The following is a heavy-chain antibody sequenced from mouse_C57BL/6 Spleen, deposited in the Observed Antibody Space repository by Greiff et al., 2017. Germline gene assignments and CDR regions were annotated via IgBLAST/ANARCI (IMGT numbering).Heavy chain of an antibody. Sequence: QVQLQQPGAELVKPGASVKMSCKASGYTFTSYWITWVKQRPGQGLEWIGDIYPGSGSTNYNQKFKGKSTLTVDKSSSTAYMQLSSLTSEDSAVYYCASLGSSSDYWGQGTTLTVSS. CDR2: IYPGSGST. D-gene: IGHD1-1*01. CDR1: GYTFTSYW. V-gene: IGHV1-55*01. J-gene: IGHJ2*01. CDR3: ASLGSSSDY.